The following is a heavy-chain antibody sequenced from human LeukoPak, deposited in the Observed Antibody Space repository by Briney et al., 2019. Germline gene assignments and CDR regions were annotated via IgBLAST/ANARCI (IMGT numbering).Heavy chain of an antibody. CDR3: ARLVDYGSGSH. D-gene: IGHD3-10*01. J-gene: IGHJ4*02. V-gene: IGHV4-4*07. CDR2: ILSSGST. CDR1: GGSFSSYY. Sequence: SETLSLTCTVSGGSFSSYYWNWIRQPAGKGLEWIGRILSSGSTNYNPSLKSRVTMSVDTSKSEFSLKLRSVTATDTAVYYCARLVDYGSGSHWGQGTLVIVSS.